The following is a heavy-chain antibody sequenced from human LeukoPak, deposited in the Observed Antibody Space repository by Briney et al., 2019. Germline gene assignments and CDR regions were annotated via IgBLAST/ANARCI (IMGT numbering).Heavy chain of an antibody. CDR2: IRYDGSNK. CDR1: GFTFSSYG. Sequence: PGGSLRLSCAASGFTFSSYGMHWVRQAPGKGLEWVAFIRYDGSNKYYADSVKGRFTISRDNSKNTLYLQMNSLRAEDTAVYYCATDSSGWHYYYYYMDVWGKGTTVTVSS. D-gene: IGHD6-19*01. V-gene: IGHV3-30*02. CDR3: ATDSSGWHYYYYYMDV. J-gene: IGHJ6*03.